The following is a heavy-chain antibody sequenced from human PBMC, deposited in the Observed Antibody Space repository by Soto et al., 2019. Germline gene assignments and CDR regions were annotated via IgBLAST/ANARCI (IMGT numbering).Heavy chain of an antibody. CDR1: GGSISSGNYY. CDR3: ASTYYNASSGPFDY. CDR2: IYYSGST. V-gene: IGHV4-31*01. J-gene: IGHJ4*02. D-gene: IGHD3-22*01. Sequence: QVQLQESGPGLVKPSQTLSLTCTVSGGSISSGNYYWSWIRQHPGKGLEWLGYIYYSGSTYYNPSLKSLVTISVDTSKNQFSLKLSSVTAADTAVYYCASTYYNASSGPFDYWGQGTLVTVSS.